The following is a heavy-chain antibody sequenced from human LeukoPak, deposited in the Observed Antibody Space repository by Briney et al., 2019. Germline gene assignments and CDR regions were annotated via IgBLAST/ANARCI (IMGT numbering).Heavy chain of an antibody. CDR3: ARTPRYSYGYDY. CDR1: GVSISSSNSY. J-gene: IGHJ4*02. CDR2: INHSGST. D-gene: IGHD5-18*01. V-gene: IGHV4-39*07. Sequence: PSETLSLTCTVSGVSISSSNSYWSWIRQPPGKGLEWIGEINHSGSTNYNPSLKSRVTISVDTSKNQFSLKLSSVTAADTAVYYCARTPRYSYGYDYWGQGTLVTVSS.